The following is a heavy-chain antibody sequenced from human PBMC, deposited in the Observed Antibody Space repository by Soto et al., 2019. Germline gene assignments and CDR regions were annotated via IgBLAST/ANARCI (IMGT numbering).Heavy chain of an antibody. CDR2: ISGSGGST. D-gene: IGHD3-9*01. CDR3: AKDHIIRPYYDILTGYYYFDY. CDR1: GFTFSSYA. J-gene: IGHJ4*02. V-gene: IGHV3-23*01. Sequence: EVQLLESGGGLVQPGGSLRLSCAASGFTFSSYAMSWVRQAPGKGLEWVSAISGSGGSTYYADSVKGWFTISRDNSKNTLYLQMNSLRAEDTAVYYCAKDHIIRPYYDILTGYYYFDYWGQGTLVTVSS.